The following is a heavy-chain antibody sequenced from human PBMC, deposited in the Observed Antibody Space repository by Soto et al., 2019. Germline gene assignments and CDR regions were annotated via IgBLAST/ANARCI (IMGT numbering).Heavy chain of an antibody. D-gene: IGHD5-12*01. Sequence: GGSLRLSCAASGFTFSSYWMHWARQAPGKGLEWVSYISPDETNIKYADSVKGRFSISRDNANNALYLQMNSLRGEDTAVYFCVRDPTEATIPEDFWGQGTLVTVSS. CDR2: ISPDETNI. J-gene: IGHJ4*02. CDR1: GFTFSSYW. CDR3: VRDPTEATIPEDF. V-gene: IGHV3-74*01.